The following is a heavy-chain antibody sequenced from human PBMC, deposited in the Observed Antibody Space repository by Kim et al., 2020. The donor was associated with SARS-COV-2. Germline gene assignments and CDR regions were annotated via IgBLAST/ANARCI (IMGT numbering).Heavy chain of an antibody. D-gene: IGHD3-22*01. CDR1: GYTFTSYA. J-gene: IGHJ3*02. V-gene: IGHV7-4-1*02. Sequence: ASVKVSCKASGYTFTSYAMNWVRQAPGQGLEWMGWINTNTGNPTYAQGFTGRFVFSLDTSVSTAYLQISSLKAEDTAVYYCAIDRNPNYYDSSGDAFDIWGQGTMVTVSS. CDR2: INTNTGNP. CDR3: AIDRNPNYYDSSGDAFDI.